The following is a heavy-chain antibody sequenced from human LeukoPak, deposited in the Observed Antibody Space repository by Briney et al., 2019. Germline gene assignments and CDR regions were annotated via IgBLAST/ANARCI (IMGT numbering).Heavy chain of an antibody. CDR1: GLTFSSYE. CDR3: ARSLRNAFDI. CDR2: IRSSSSTI. J-gene: IGHJ3*02. V-gene: IGHV3-48*01. D-gene: IGHD3-3*01. Sequence: TGGSLRLSCAASGLTFSSYEMNWVRQAPGKGLEWVSYIRSSSSTIYYADSVKGRFTISTDNANNSLYLQMNSLRAEDTAVYYCARSLRNAFDIWGQGTMVTVSS.